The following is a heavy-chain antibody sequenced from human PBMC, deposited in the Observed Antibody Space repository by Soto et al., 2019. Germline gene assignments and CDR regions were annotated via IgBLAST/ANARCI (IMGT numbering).Heavy chain of an antibody. CDR3: XTVFGQLTWPYYYGMDV. Sequence: PGGFLRLSCAASGFTFSSYAMSWVRQAPGKGLEWVSAISGSGGSTYYADSVKGRFTISRDNSKNTLYLQMNSLRAEDTAVYYCXTVFGQLTWPYYYGMDVWGQGTTVTVSS. J-gene: IGHJ6*02. D-gene: IGHD6-13*01. CDR2: ISGSGGST. V-gene: IGHV3-23*01. CDR1: GFTFSSYA.